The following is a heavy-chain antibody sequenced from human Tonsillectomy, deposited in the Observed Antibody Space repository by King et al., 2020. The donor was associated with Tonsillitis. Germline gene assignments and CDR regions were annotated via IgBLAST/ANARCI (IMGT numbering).Heavy chain of an antibody. J-gene: IGHJ6*03. Sequence: VQLQQWGAGLLKPSETLSLTCAVYGGSFSGYHWNWVRQPPGKGLEWIGEINHSGSTNYNPSLKSRVTISVDTSESQFSLQLSSMTAADTAVYYCARGYDFSSGYYQYYYIDVWGRGTTVTVSS. V-gene: IGHV4-34*01. D-gene: IGHD3-3*01. CDR1: GGSFSGYH. CDR3: ARGYDFSSGYYQYYYIDV. CDR2: INHSGST.